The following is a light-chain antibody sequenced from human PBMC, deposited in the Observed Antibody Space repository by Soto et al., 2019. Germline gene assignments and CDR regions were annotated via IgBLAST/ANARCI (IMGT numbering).Light chain of an antibody. CDR1: QSVSRN. J-gene: IGKJ3*01. Sequence: EIVMTQSPATLSVFPGERATLSCRASQSVSRNLAWYQQKPGQAPRVLIYGASSRATGIPDRFSGGGSGTDFTLTISRLEPEDFAVYYCQQYGSSLFTFGPGTKVDIK. CDR2: GAS. CDR3: QQYGSSLFT. V-gene: IGKV3-20*01.